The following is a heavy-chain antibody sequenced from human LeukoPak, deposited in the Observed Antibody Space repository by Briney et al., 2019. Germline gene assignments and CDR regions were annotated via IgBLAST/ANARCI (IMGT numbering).Heavy chain of an antibody. CDR3: ARVTYYYDSSGYFHFDY. D-gene: IGHD3-22*01. Sequence: GGSLRLSCAASGFTFRSYGMHWVRQAPGKGLEWVSSISSSSSYVYYADSVKGRFTISRDNAKNSLYLQMNSLRAEDTAVYYCARVTYYYDSSGYFHFDYWGQGTLVTVSS. CDR1: GFTFRSYG. CDR2: ISSSSSYV. V-gene: IGHV3-21*01. J-gene: IGHJ4*02.